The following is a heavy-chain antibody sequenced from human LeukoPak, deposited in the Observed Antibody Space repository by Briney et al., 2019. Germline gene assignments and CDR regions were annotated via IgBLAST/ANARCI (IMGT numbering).Heavy chain of an antibody. J-gene: IGHJ4*02. V-gene: IGHV3-33*01. CDR2: IWYDGSSK. D-gene: IGHD3-16*02. CDR1: GFTFSSYG. CDR3: ARDFELSH. Sequence: GGSLRLSCAASGFTFSSYGMHWVRQASGKGLEWVALIWYDGSSKHYAGSVRGRFTISRDNSKNTLYLQMNSLRAEDTAVYYCARDFELSHWGQGTLVTVSS.